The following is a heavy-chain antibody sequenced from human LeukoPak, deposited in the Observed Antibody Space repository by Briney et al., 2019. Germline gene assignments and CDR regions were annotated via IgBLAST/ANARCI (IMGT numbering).Heavy chain of an antibody. D-gene: IGHD3-16*01. CDR3: ARLISYYGMDV. CDR2: LYPSGST. Sequence: SETLSLTCTVSGDSISTYFWSWIRQPAGKGLEWIGRLYPSGSTTYNPSLRSRVTMSVGTSKNHFSLKMNSVTAADTAVYYCARLISYYGMDVWGQGTTVIVSS. J-gene: IGHJ6*02. V-gene: IGHV4-4*07. CDR1: GDSISTYF.